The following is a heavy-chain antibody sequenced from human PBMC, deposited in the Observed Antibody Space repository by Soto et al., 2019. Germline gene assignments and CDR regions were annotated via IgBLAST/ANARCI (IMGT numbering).Heavy chain of an antibody. V-gene: IGHV1-2*02. CDR1: GYTFINYY. J-gene: IGHJ4*02. D-gene: IGHD6-19*01. CDR3: ARPPGYISDWQYFDL. Sequence: ASVKVSCKASGYTFINYYMHWVRQAPGQGFEWMGRISPKSGATNYAQKFQGRVSMTWDTSLKTAYMELGSLMSEHTAVYYCARPPGYISDWQYFDLWGQGTLVTVSS. CDR2: ISPKSGAT.